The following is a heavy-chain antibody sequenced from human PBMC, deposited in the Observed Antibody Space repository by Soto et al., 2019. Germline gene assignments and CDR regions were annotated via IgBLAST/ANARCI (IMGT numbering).Heavy chain of an antibody. D-gene: IGHD6-13*01. Sequence: ASVKVSCKASGYTFTSYYMHWVRQAPGRGLEWMGIINPSGGSTSYAQKFQGRVTMTRDTSTSTVYMELSSLRSEDTAVYYCAQSAAGYSSSWFGIRDYWGQGTLVTVSS. CDR3: AQSAAGYSSSWFGIRDY. J-gene: IGHJ4*02. V-gene: IGHV1-46*01. CDR2: INPSGGST. CDR1: GYTFTSYY.